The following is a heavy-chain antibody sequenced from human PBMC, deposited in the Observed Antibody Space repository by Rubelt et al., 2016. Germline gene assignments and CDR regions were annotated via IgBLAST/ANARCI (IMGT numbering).Heavy chain of an antibody. CDR2: INPSGGST. D-gene: IGHD1-1*01. J-gene: IGHJ5*02. CDR3: ARVSGTTNNWFDP. CDR1: GYTFTSYY. Sequence: QVQLVQSGAEVKKPGASVKVSCKASGYTFTSYYMHWVRQAPGQGLEWMGIINPSGGSTSYAQKSQGRVTMTRDTSTSTVYMELRSLRSDDTAVYYCARVSGTTNNWFDPWGQGTLVTVSS. V-gene: IGHV1-46*01.